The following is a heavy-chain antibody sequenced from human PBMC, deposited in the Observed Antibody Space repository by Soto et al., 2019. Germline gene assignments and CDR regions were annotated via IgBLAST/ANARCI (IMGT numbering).Heavy chain of an antibody. V-gene: IGHV4-39*01. CDR2: TYYSGST. CDR1: GGSISSSSYY. J-gene: IGHJ4*02. Sequence: SETLSLTCTVSGGSISSSSYYWGWIRQPPGKGLEWIGSTYYSGSTYYNPSLKSRITISVDTSKNQFSLRLSSVTAADTAVYYCARQQQLVDYWGQGTLVTVSS. CDR3: ARQQQLVDY. D-gene: IGHD6-13*01.